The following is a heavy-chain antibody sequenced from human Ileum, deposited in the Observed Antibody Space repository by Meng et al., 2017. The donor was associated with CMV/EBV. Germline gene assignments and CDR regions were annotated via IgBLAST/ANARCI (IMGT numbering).Heavy chain of an antibody. CDR3: ARDPTTLKAPFDY. V-gene: IGHV3-7*01. CDR2: IKPDGSEK. Sequence: WGSLRLSCAASGFTFVNYWMTWVRQAPGKRPEWVANIKPDGSEKYYVDSVRGRFTISRDNAKNSVYPQMNSLRGEDTAVYYCARDPTTLKAPFDYWGQGTLVTVSS. CDR1: GFTFVNYW. J-gene: IGHJ4*02. D-gene: IGHD4-11*01.